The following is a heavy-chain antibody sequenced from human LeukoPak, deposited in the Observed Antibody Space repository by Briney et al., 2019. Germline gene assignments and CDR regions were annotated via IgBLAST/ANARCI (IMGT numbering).Heavy chain of an antibody. V-gene: IGHV3-23*01. Sequence: GGSLRLSCVASGFAFSGYAMTWVRQAPGKGLEWISAVSGNGAITHYADSVKGRFTISRDNSKNTIYLQMNGLRADDTAVYYCAKEVVVVITAPTEAGFDYWGQGTLVTVSS. J-gene: IGHJ4*02. CDR3: AKEVVVVITAPTEAGFDY. CDR1: GFAFSGYA. CDR2: VSGNGAIT. D-gene: IGHD3-22*01.